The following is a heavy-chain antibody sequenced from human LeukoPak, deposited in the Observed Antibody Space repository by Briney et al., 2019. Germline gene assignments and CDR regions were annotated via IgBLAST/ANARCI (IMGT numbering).Heavy chain of an antibody. V-gene: IGHV4-34*01. CDR1: GGSFSGYY. CDR3: AREMERWFPVTGSDAFDI. D-gene: IGHD2-15*01. Sequence: PSETLSLTCAVYGGSFSGYYWSWIRQPPGKGLEWIGEINHSGSTNYNPSLKSRVTISVDTSKNQFSLKLSSVTAADTAVYYCAREMERWFPVTGSDAFDIWGQGTMVTVSS. CDR2: INHSGST. J-gene: IGHJ3*02.